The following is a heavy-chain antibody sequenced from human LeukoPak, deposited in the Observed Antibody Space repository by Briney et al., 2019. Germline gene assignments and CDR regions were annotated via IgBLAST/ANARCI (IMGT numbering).Heavy chain of an antibody. V-gene: IGHV3-23*01. CDR2: ISGSGGST. D-gene: IGHD3-3*01. CDR3: AKVMDYEFWSGHNWFDP. CDR1: GFTFSSYA. J-gene: IGHJ5*02. Sequence: PGGSLTLSCAASGFTFSSYAMSWVRHAPGKGLEWVSAISGSGGSTYYADTVKGRLTISRDHSKNTLYLQMNSLRAEDTAVYYCAKVMDYEFWSGHNWFDPWGQGTLVTVSS.